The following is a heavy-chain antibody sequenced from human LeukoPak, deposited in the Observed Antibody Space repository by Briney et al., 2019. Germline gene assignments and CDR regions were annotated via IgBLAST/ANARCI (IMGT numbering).Heavy chain of an antibody. CDR3: ARGQTPTTL. CDR1: GFTFRRYG. CDR2: IRGSGSDI. D-gene: IGHD1-7*01. V-gene: IGHV3-21*05. J-gene: IGHJ4*02. Sequence: GGSLRLSCAASGFTFRRYGMNWVRQAPGKGLEWVSHIRGSGSDIYYADSVKGRFTISRDNAKNSLYLQMNSLRAEDTAVYYCARGQTPTTLWGRGTLVTVSS.